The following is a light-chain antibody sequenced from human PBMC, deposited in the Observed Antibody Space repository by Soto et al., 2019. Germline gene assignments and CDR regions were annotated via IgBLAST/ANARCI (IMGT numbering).Light chain of an antibody. CDR3: MQALQTPPWT. CDR1: QSLLHSNGYNY. J-gene: IGKJ1*01. CDR2: LGS. Sequence: DIVMTHSPLSLPVTPGEPASISCRSSQSLLHSNGYNYLDWYLQKPGQSPQLLIYLGSNRASGVPDRFSGSGSGTNFTLKISRVEAEDVGVYYCMQALQTPPWTFGQGTKV. V-gene: IGKV2-28*01.